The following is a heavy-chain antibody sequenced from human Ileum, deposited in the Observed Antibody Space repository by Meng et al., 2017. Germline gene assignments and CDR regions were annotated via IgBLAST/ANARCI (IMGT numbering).Heavy chain of an antibody. Sequence: QVQLQESGPGLVKPSETLSLTCTVSGASISAYYWSWIWQPPGKGLECIGYIFYNGDINYNPSLKSRVTISLDTSKSQISLKLTSVTAADTAVYYCARTARVFDPWGQGTLVTVSS. CDR3: ARTARVFDP. CDR1: GASISAYY. V-gene: IGHV4-59*01. CDR2: IFYNGDI. J-gene: IGHJ5*02.